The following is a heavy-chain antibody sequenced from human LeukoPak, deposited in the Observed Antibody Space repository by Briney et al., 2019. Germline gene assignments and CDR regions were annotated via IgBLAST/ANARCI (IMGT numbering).Heavy chain of an antibody. D-gene: IGHD6-13*01. CDR2: INPSGGST. J-gene: IGHJ6*03. Sequence: VASVKVSCKASGYTFTSYYMHWVRQAPGQGLEWMGIINPSGGSTSYAQKFQGRVTMTRDTSTSTVYMELSSLRSEDTAVYYCARRAAAGISYYYYYYMDVWGKGTTVTVSS. CDR1: GYTFTSYY. V-gene: IGHV1-46*01. CDR3: ARRAAAGISYYYYYYMDV.